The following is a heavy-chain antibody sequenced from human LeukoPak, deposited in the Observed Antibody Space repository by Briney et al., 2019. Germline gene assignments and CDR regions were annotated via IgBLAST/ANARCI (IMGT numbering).Heavy chain of an antibody. D-gene: IGHD3-10*01. V-gene: IGHV3-21*01. J-gene: IGHJ4*02. CDR1: GFTFSRYS. Sequence: AGGSLRLSCAASGFTFSRYSVNWVRQAPGKGLEWVSCITGGSDHIFYADSVRGRFTISRDNAKNSLYLQMNSLRAEDTAVYYCAKFKGHYGDSEYYFDYWGQGTLVTVSS. CDR3: AKFKGHYGDSEYYFDY. CDR2: ITGGSDHI.